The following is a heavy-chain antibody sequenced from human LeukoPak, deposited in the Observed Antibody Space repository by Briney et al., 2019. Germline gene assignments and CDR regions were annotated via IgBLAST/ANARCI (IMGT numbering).Heavy chain of an antibody. J-gene: IGHJ4*02. CDR3: AKDTNRGTYFGLFDS. CDR2: ISYHGSSE. CDR1: GFTFSNYD. D-gene: IGHD1-26*01. Sequence: GGSLRLSCAAYGFTFSNYDMHWVRQDPGKGLEWVAIISYHGSSEYYADSVKGRFTISRDNSKSTLYLHMNSLRAEDTAVYSCAKDTNRGTYFGLFDSWGQGTLVNVSS. V-gene: IGHV3-30-3*01.